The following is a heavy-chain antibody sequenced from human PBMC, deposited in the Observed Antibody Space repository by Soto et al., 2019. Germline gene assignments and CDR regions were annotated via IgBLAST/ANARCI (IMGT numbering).Heavy chain of an antibody. Sequence: SEILSLTCTVSGCSISSYYWSWIRQPPGKGLEWIGYIYYSGSTNYNPSLKSRVTISVDTSKNQFSLKLSSVTAADTAVYYCASVCSSTSCYDSDYWGQGTLVTVSS. CDR1: GCSISSYY. J-gene: IGHJ4*02. D-gene: IGHD2-2*01. CDR3: ASVCSSTSCYDSDY. V-gene: IGHV4-59*01. CDR2: IYYSGST.